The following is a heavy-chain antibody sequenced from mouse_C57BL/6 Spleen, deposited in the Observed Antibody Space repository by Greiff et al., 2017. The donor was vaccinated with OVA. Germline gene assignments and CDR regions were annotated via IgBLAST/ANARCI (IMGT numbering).Heavy chain of an antibody. CDR2: IDPSDSYT. D-gene: IGHD1-1*01. CDR3: ARSGIYYYGSTLFDY. CDR1: GYTFTSYW. J-gene: IGHJ2*01. Sequence: VQLQQPGAELVRPGTSVKLSCKASGYTFTSYWMHWVKQRPGQGLEWIGVIDPSDSYTNYNQKLKGKATLTVDTSSSTAYMQLSSLTSEDSAVYYCARSGIYYYGSTLFDYWGQGTTLTVSS. V-gene: IGHV1-59*01.